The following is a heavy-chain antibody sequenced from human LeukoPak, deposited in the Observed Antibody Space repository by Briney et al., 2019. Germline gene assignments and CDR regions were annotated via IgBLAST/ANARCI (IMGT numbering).Heavy chain of an antibody. J-gene: IGHJ4*02. CDR3: ARELGELLVD. V-gene: IGHV1-69*05. CDR2: IIPIFGTA. D-gene: IGHD1-26*01. CDR1: GGTFSSYA. Sequence: SVKVSCKASGGTFSSYAISWVRQAPGQGLEWMGGIIPIFGTANYAQKFQGRVTIPTDESTSTAYMELSSLRSEDTAVYYCARELGELLVDWGQGTLVTVSS.